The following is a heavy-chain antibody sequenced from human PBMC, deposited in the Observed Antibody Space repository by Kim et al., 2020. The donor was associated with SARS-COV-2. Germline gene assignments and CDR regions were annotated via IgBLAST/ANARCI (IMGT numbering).Heavy chain of an antibody. CDR1: GGSISSSSYY. D-gene: IGHD4-17*01. V-gene: IGHV4-39*01. CDR3: ARRYGDYPFDY. Sequence: SETLSLTCTVSGGSISSSSYYWGWIRQPPGKGLEWIGSIYYSGSTYYNPSLKSRVTISVDTSKNQFSLKLSSVTAADTAVYYCARRYGDYPFDYWGQGTLVTVSS. CDR2: IYYSGST. J-gene: IGHJ4*02.